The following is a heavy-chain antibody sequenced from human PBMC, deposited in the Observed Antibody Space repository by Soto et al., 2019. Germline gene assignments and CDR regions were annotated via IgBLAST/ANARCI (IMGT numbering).Heavy chain of an antibody. J-gene: IGHJ4*02. D-gene: IGHD1-26*01. Sequence: EVQLLESGGGLVQPGGSLRLSCAASGFTFSSYGMTWVRQAPGKGLEWVSFSSATGAGTYYADSVKGRFTISRDNSKKGGGRGVGGRGGEGRGGCYGGKGRGGGGKDGFYSDFWGQGALVIVSS. V-gene: IGHV3-23*01. CDR2: SSATGAGT. CDR3: GKGRGGGGKDGFYSDF. CDR1: GFTFSSYG.